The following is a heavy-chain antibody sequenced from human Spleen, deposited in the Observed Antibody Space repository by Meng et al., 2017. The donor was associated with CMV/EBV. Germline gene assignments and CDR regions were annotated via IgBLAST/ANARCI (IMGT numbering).Heavy chain of an antibody. CDR1: GFTFSSYA. J-gene: IGHJ4*02. CDR3: ARDPYGDTLFDY. D-gene: IGHD4-17*01. Sequence: GESLKISCAASGFTFSSYAMSWVRQAPGKGLEWVSAISGSGGSTYYADSVKGRFTISRDNSKNTLYLQMHSLRAEDTAMYYCARDPYGDTLFDYWGQGTLVTVSS. V-gene: IGHV3-23*01. CDR2: ISGSGGST.